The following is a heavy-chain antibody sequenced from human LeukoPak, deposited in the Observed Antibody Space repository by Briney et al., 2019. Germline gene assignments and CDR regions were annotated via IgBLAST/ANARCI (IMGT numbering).Heavy chain of an antibody. CDR1: GFTVSSNY. CDR2: ICSGGST. J-gene: IGHJ4*02. V-gene: IGHV3-66*02. D-gene: IGHD1-7*01. Sequence: GGSLRFSCAASGFTVSSNYMSWVRQAPGKGLEWVSVICSGGSTYYADSVKGRFTVSRDNSKNTLYLQMNSLRAEDTAVYYCARRTGTLLDYWGQGTLVTVSS. CDR3: ARRTGTLLDY.